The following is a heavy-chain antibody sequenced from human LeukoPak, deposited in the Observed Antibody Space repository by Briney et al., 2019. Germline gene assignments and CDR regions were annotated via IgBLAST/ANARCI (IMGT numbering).Heavy chain of an antibody. D-gene: IGHD6-13*01. Sequence: ASETLSLTCTVSGGSISSYYWSWIRKPPGKGLEWIGYIYDSGNTNYNPSLKSRVTISVDTSKNKFSLKVRSVTAADTAVYYCARGLMMAVAGRGEFHYWGQGTLVTVSP. CDR2: IYDSGNT. CDR1: GGSISSYY. V-gene: IGHV4-59*01. CDR3: ARGLMMAVAGRGEFHY. J-gene: IGHJ4*02.